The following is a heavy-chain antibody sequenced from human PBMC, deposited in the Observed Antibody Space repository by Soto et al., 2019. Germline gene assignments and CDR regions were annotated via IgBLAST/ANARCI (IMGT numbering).Heavy chain of an antibody. D-gene: IGHD2-2*01. CDR1: GFTFSSYA. CDR3: ARDGEIVLVPAAMECWFDP. J-gene: IGHJ5*02. Sequence: GGSLRLSCAASGFTFSSYAMHWVRQAPGKGLDWVAVISYDGSNKYYADSVKGRFTISRDNSKNTLYLQMNSLRAEGTAVYYCARDGEIVLVPAAMECWFDPWGQGTLVTVSS. V-gene: IGHV3-30-3*01. CDR2: ISYDGSNK.